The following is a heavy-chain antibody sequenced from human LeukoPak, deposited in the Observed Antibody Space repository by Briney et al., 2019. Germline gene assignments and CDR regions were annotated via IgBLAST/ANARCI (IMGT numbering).Heavy chain of an antibody. D-gene: IGHD1-26*01. J-gene: IGHJ4*02. CDR2: ISGSGGGT. CDR3: AKDLGRYRNNYFDY. Sequence: GGSLRLSCAASGFTFSSYAMSWVRQAPEKGLEWVSTISGSGGGTYYADSVKGRFPISRDDSKNTLYLQMNSLRAEDTAVYYCAKDLGRYRNNYFDYWGQGTLVTVSS. V-gene: IGHV3-23*01. CDR1: GFTFSSYA.